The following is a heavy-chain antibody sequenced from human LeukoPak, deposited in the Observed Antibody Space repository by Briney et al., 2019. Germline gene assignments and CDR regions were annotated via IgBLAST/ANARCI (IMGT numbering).Heavy chain of an antibody. CDR1: GFTFGDYA. D-gene: IGHD3-10*02. CDR3: AELGITMIGGV. CDR2: ISSSGSTI. Sequence: GGSLRLSCTASGFTFGDYAMSWVRQAPGKGLVWVSYISSSGSTIYYADSVKGRFTISRDNAKNSLYLQMNSLRAEDTAVYYCAELGITMIGGVWGKGTTVTISS. V-gene: IGHV3-48*03. J-gene: IGHJ6*04.